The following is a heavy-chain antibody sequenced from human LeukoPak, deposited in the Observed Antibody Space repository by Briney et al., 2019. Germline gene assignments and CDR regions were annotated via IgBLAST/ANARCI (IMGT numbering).Heavy chain of an antibody. CDR3: ARRVCSGGSCPFDY. CDR2: IFHDGST. D-gene: IGHD2-15*01. Sequence: SGTLSLTCTVSGGSISSGSYYWGWIRQPPGKGLEWIGSIFHDGSTYYNPSLKSRVTISVDTSKNQFSLKLSSVTAADTAVYYCARRVCSGGSCPFDYWGQGTLVTVSS. J-gene: IGHJ4*02. V-gene: IGHV4-39*01. CDR1: GGSISSGSYY.